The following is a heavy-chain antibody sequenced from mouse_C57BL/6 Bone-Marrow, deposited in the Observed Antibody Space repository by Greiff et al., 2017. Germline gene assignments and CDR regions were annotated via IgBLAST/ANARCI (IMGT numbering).Heavy chain of an antibody. D-gene: IGHD1-1*01. J-gene: IGHJ2*01. CDR2: INPYNGGT. Sequence: VQLQQSGPVLVKPGASVTMSCKASGYTFTDYYMNWVKQSHGKSLEWIGVINPYNGGTSYNQKLKGKATLTVDKSSRTAYMELNSLTSEDSAVYYCARYPYYYGSRGNYWGQGTTLTVSS. CDR1: GYTFTDYY. V-gene: IGHV1-19*01. CDR3: ARYPYYYGSRGNY.